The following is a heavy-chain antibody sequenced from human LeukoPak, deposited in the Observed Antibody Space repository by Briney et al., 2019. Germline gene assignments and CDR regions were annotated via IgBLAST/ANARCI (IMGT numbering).Heavy chain of an antibody. Sequence: GESLKISCGASGYTLTTYWIGWVRQLPGKGLEWMGIIYPGDSDTRYSPSFQGQVTISADKSISTAYLQWSSLKASDTAMYYCARRSYCGGDCSNGAFDIWGQGTMVTVSS. J-gene: IGHJ3*02. CDR2: IYPGDSDT. CDR3: ARRSYCGGDCSNGAFDI. D-gene: IGHD2-21*02. CDR1: GYTLTTYW. V-gene: IGHV5-51*01.